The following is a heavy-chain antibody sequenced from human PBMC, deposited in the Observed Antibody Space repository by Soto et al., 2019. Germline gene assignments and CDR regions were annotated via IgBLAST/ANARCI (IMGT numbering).Heavy chain of an antibody. J-gene: IGHJ4*02. CDR3: ARRAETNGWNGFGADKYYFDF. V-gene: IGHV1-8*01. D-gene: IGHD1-1*01. Sequence: ASVKVSCKASCYAFTSCDMYWVRQATVQGREWMGWMNPNTGNSGYAQKFQGRVTMTSDTSISTAHMELSSLRSEDTAVYYCARRAETNGWNGFGADKYYFDFWGQGTLVTVSS. CDR2: MNPNTGNS. CDR1: CYAFTSCD.